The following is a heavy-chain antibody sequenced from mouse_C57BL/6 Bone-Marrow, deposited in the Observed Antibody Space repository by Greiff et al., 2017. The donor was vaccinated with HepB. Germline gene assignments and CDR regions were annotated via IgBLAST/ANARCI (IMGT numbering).Heavy chain of an antibody. Sequence: EVQLVESGGGLVKPGGSLKLSCAASGFTFSSYAMSWVRQTPEKRLEWVATISDGGSYTYYPDNVKGRFTISRDNAKNNLYLQMSHLKSEDTAMYHCARDYYYGSTYYYAMDYWGQGTSVTVSS. D-gene: IGHD1-1*01. V-gene: IGHV5-4*01. CDR2: ISDGGSYT. CDR3: ARDYYYGSTYYYAMDY. CDR1: GFTFSSYA. J-gene: IGHJ4*01.